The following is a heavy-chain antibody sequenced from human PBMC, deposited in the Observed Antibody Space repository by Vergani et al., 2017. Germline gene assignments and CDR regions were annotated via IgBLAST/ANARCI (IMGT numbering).Heavy chain of an antibody. CDR1: GFTFSSYA. Sequence: EVQLLESGGGLVQPGGSLRLSCAASGFTFSSYAMSWVRQVPGKGLEWVSGSSGSGGNTYYANSVKGRFTISRDNSKNTLYLQMNSLRADDPAVYYCPKGVYCSSTSCYEGRGYYYGMGVWGQGTTVTFSS. V-gene: IGHV3-23*01. J-gene: IGHJ6*02. CDR3: PKGVYCSSTSCYEGRGYYYGMGV. CDR2: SSGSGGNT. D-gene: IGHD2-2*01.